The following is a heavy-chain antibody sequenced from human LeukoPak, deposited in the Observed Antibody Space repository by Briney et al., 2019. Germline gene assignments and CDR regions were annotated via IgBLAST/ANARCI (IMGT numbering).Heavy chain of an antibody. V-gene: IGHV4-31*03. D-gene: IGHD4-17*01. CDR3: ARLPWDYGDYSEDYYYYYYMDV. CDR2: IYYSGST. J-gene: IGHJ6*03. CDR1: GGSISSGGYY. Sequence: SETLSLTCTVSGGSISSGGYYWSWIRQHPGKGLEWIGYIYYSGSTYYNPSLKSRVTISVDTSKNQFSLKLSSVTAADTAVYYCARLPWDYGDYSEDYYYYYYMDVWGKGTTVTVSS.